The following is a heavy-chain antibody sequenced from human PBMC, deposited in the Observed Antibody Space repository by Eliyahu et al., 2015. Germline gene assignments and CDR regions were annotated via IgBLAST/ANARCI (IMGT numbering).Heavy chain of an antibody. Sequence: QVQLVQSGAEVKKPGASVKVSCKASGYTFXSYDXNWVRQATGQGLEWMGWMNPNSGNTGYAQKFQGRVTMTRNTSISTAYMELSSLRSEDTAVYYCARGDFWSGYYSGADAFDIWGQGTMVTVSS. J-gene: IGHJ3*02. CDR3: ARGDFWSGYYSGADAFDI. CDR1: GYTFXSYD. CDR2: MNPNSGNT. V-gene: IGHV1-8*01. D-gene: IGHD3-3*01.